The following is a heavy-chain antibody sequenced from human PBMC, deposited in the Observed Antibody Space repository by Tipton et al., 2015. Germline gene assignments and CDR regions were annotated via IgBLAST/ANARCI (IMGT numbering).Heavy chain of an antibody. D-gene: IGHD1-26*01. V-gene: IGHV5-51*01. J-gene: IGHJ4*02. CDR1: GYIFTSFW. CDR2: IYPGDSEP. CDR3: VRRARRVGSHSYPYYFDY. Sequence: QLVQSGAEVKKPGESLKISCKGSGYIFTSFWIGWVRQMPGKGLEWMGTIYPGDSEPRYNPSFHGQVTISADKSITTAYPQWRSLKASDTAMYYCVRRARRVGSHSYPYYFDYWGQGTLVPVSS.